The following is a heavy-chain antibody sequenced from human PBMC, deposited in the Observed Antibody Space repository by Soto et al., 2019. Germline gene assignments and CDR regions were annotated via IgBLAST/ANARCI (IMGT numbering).Heavy chain of an antibody. CDR3: VRGLLWFGEFGPIDY. Sequence: PSETLSLTCTVSGGSISSGNYYWSWIRQPPGKGLEWIGYIYYSGSTYYNPSLKSRVTISVDTSKNQFSLKLSSVTAADTAVYYCVRGLLWFGEFGPIDYWGQGTLVTVSS. CDR2: IYYSGST. V-gene: IGHV4-30-4*01. CDR1: GGSISSGNYY. D-gene: IGHD3-10*01. J-gene: IGHJ4*02.